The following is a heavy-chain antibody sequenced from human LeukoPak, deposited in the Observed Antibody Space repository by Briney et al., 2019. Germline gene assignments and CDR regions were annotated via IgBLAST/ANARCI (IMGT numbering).Heavy chain of an antibody. D-gene: IGHD4-17*01. V-gene: IGHV3-48*02. J-gene: IGHJ3*02. CDR3: ARDPSGEYDYGDYGGLAFDI. CDR2: IMRTAADVT. Sequence: PGGSLRFSCAASGFTFSSYTMNWVRQAPGKGLEWISYIMRTAADVTSYADSVEGRFTISRDDAKNSLYLQMNSLRDDDTAVYYCARDPSGEYDYGDYGGLAFDIWGQGTMVTVSS. CDR1: GFTFSSYT.